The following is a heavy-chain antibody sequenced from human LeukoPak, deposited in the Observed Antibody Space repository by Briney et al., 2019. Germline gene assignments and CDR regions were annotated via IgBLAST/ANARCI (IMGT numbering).Heavy chain of an antibody. CDR3: AKGMKWELPFDY. J-gene: IGHJ4*02. CDR2: ISISGGST. V-gene: IGHV3-23*01. D-gene: IGHD1-26*01. CDR1: GFTFSNFA. Sequence: GGSLRLSCVASGFTFSNFAMSWVRQAPGKGLDWVSAISISGGSTYYAGSVKGRFTISRDNSENTLYLQMNSLRAEDTALYYCAKGMKWELPFDYWGQGTLVTVSS.